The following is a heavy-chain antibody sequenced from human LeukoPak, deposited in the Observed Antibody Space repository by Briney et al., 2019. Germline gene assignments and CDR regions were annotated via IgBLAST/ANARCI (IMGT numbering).Heavy chain of an antibody. J-gene: IGHJ3*02. CDR1: GYSFTSYW. Sequence: GESLKISCKGSGYSFTSYWIGWVRQMPGKGLEWMRGIYPCDSDTRYSPSFRGQVTIPADKSISTASLQWSSLKASDTAMYYCATRIVGATDAFDIWGQGTLVTVSS. CDR2: IYPCDSDT. D-gene: IGHD1-26*01. CDR3: ATRIVGATDAFDI. V-gene: IGHV5-51*01.